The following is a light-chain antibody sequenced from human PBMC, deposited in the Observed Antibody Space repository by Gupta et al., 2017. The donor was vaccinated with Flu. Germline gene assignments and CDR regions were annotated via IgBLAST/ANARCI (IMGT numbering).Light chain of an antibody. CDR3: QQEHNSPFQ. CDR1: QDIKSD. J-gene: IGKJ1*01. V-gene: IGKV1-17*01. CDR2: SAS. Sequence: DIQMTQSPSSLSASVGDRVTITCRTSQDIKSDLAWFQLKPGKAPRRLVNSASTVQSGVSSRFSGSGYGTEFTLTISSRQPEDFADYYCQQEHNSPFQFGQGTXVDI.